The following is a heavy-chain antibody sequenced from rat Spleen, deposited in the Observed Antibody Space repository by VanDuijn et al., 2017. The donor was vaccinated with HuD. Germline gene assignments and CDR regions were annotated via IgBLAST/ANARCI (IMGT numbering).Heavy chain of an antibody. CDR3: ARWDA. CDR2: ISFDGLST. J-gene: IGHJ4*01. CDR1: GFSFGNNG. Sequence: EVHLVESGGGLVQPGRSLKLSCAASGFSFGNNGMHWIRQAPTKGLEWVATISFDGLSTYYRDSVQGRFTISRDNAKSTLYLQMDSLRSEDTATYYCARWDAWGQGASVTVSS. V-gene: IGHV5-19*01.